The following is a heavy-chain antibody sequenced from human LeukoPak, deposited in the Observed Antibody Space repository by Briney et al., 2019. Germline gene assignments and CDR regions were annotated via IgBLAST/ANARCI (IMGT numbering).Heavy chain of an antibody. Sequence: EASVKVSCKASGGTFSSYAISWVRQAPGQGLEWMGGIIPIFGTANYAQKFQGRVTITADESTSTAYMELSSLRSEDTAVYYCAVAARRGYYYMDVWGKGTTVTVSS. CDR2: IIPIFGTA. V-gene: IGHV1-69*13. D-gene: IGHD6-6*01. J-gene: IGHJ6*03. CDR3: AVAARRGYYYMDV. CDR1: GGTFSSYA.